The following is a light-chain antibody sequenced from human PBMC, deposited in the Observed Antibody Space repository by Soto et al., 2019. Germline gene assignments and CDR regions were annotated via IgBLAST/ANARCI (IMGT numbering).Light chain of an antibody. V-gene: IGLV2-23*01. Sequence: QSALTQPASVSGSPGQSITISCTGTSSDVGSYNLVSWYQQHPGKAPKLMIYEGSKRPSGVSNRFSGSKSGNTASLTISGLQAEDGADYYCCSYAGSIYVVFGGGTKLTVL. CDR1: SSDVGSYNL. CDR3: CSYAGSIYVV. J-gene: IGLJ2*01. CDR2: EGS.